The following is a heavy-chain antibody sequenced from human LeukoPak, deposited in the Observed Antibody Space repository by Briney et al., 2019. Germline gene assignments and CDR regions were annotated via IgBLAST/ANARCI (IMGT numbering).Heavy chain of an antibody. CDR3: ARQPDDYGDRVYPNLDY. V-gene: IGHV5-51*01. Sequence: GESLKISCKGSGYSFTSYWIGWVRQMPGKGLQWMGIIYPGDSDTRYSPSFQGQVTISADKSISTAHLELSSLKASDTAMYYCARQPDDYGDRVYPNLDYWGQGTLVSVFS. D-gene: IGHD4/OR15-4a*01. J-gene: IGHJ4*02. CDR1: GYSFTSYW. CDR2: IYPGDSDT.